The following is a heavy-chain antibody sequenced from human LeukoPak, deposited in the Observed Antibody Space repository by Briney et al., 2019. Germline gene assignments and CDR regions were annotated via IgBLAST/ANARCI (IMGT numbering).Heavy chain of an antibody. J-gene: IGHJ6*02. CDR1: GFMFNSYV. CDR3: AKAASSSWPSYYYGMDV. Sequence: PGGSLRLSCAASGFMFNSYVMSWVRQAPGKGLEWVSAINGGGGNTYYADSVKGRFTISKDNSKNTVYLQMSSLRVDDTAVYYCAKAASSSWPSYYYGMDVWGQGTTVTVSS. CDR2: INGGGGNT. D-gene: IGHD6-13*01. V-gene: IGHV3-23*01.